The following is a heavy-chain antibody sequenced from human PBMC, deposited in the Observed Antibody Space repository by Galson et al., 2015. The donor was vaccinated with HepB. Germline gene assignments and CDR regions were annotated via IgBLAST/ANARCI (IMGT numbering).Heavy chain of an antibody. V-gene: IGHV1-18*01. CDR1: GYSFSNFG. J-gene: IGHJ3*01. CDR3: ARDYLRFCSSGSCYSRGAFDL. CDR2: ISTYNGDS. Sequence: SVKVSCKASGYSFSNFGINWVRQAPGQGLEWVGRISTYNGDSDYGQKFQDRVTITADTATNTVYFELRSLKSDDTALYFCARDYLRFCSSGSCYSRGAFDLWGQGTWVTVSS. D-gene: IGHD2-15*01.